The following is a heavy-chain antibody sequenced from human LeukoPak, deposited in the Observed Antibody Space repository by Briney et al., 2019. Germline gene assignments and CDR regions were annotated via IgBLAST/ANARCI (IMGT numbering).Heavy chain of an antibody. V-gene: IGHV4-59*08. CDR3: ARGIVVVPAAYDY. CDR1: GGSISSYH. CDR2: IYYSGST. D-gene: IGHD2-2*01. J-gene: IGHJ4*02. Sequence: SETLSLTCTVSGGSISSYHWSWVRQPPGKGLEWIGYIYYSGSTNYNPSLKSRVTISVDMSKNQFSLKLSSVTAADTAVYFCARGIVVVPAAYDYWGQGTLVTVSS.